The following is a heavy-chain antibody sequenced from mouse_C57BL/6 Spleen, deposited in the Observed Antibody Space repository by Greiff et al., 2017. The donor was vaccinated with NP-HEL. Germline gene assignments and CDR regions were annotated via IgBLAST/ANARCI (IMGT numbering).Heavy chain of an antibody. J-gene: IGHJ3*01. CDR2: ISDGGSYT. CDR3: ARPYDYDGFAY. Sequence: EVNLVESGGGLVKPGGSLKLSCAASGFTFSSYAMSWVRQTPEKRLEWVATISDGGSYTYYPDNVKGRFTISRDNAKNNLYLQMSHLKSEDTAMYYCARPYDYDGFAYWGQGTLVTVSA. CDR1: GFTFSSYA. V-gene: IGHV5-4*03. D-gene: IGHD2-4*01.